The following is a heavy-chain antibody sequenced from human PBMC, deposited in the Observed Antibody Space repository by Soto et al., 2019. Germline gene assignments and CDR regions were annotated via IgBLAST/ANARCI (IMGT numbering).Heavy chain of an antibody. Sequence: GESLKMSCKGSGYSFTSYWIVWVRQMPGKGLEWMGIIYPGDSDTRYSPSFQGQVTISADKSIITAYLQWSSLKASDTAMYYCERRLDFWSGCGSDYYGMDVWGQGTTVTVSS. V-gene: IGHV5-51*01. J-gene: IGHJ6*02. CDR3: ERRLDFWSGCGSDYYGMDV. D-gene: IGHD3-3*01. CDR2: IYPGDSDT. CDR1: GYSFTSYW.